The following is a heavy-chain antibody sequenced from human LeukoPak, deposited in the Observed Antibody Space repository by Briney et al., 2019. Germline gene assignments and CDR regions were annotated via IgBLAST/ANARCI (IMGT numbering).Heavy chain of an antibody. CDR2: IYYNGST. V-gene: IGHV4-59*01. Sequence: SETLSLTCTVSGGSISSYYWSWIRQPPGKGLEWIGYIYYNGSTNYNPSLKSRVTISVDTSKNQFSLKLSSVTAADTAVYYCARGLGIAGDYWGQGTLVTVSS. CDR1: GGSISSYY. D-gene: IGHD6-13*01. J-gene: IGHJ4*02. CDR3: ARGLGIAGDY.